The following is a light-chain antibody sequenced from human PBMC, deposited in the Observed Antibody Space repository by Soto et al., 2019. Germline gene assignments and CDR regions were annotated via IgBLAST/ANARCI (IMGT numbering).Light chain of an antibody. CDR2: WAS. V-gene: IGKV4-1*01. CDR3: HKNYIAPLT. Sequence: DIVMTQSPDSLAVSLGERATITCRSSQSVLTTDSNNKNYLAWYQHKSGQPPRLLIYWASTRESGVPDRFSGRAAGTEISLSISTLHTEDEAVYICHKNYIAPLTLGAGTKVE. CDR1: QSVLTTDSNNKNY. J-gene: IGKJ4*01.